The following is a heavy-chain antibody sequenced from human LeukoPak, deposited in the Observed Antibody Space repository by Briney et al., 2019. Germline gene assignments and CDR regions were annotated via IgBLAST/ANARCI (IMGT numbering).Heavy chain of an antibody. Sequence: PGESLRLSCEASGFTFSHYAMAWVRQSPGKGLDWLSTISGGAENTHYADSVEGRFTISRDNSKNTLYLQMSSLRAEDTAIYYCTKDVGVIHFDYWGQGTLVTVSS. J-gene: IGHJ4*02. V-gene: IGHV3-23*01. CDR3: TKDVGVIHFDY. CDR1: GFTFSHYA. CDR2: ISGGAENT. D-gene: IGHD3-10*01.